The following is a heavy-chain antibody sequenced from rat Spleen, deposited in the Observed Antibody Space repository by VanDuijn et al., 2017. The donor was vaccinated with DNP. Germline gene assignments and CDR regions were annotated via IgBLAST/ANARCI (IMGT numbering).Heavy chain of an antibody. CDR3: ATLYYYSGEGYYFDY. J-gene: IGHJ2*01. V-gene: IGHV5-20*01. Sequence: EVQLVESGGGLVQPGRSLKLSCAASGFTFSDYYMAWVRQAPTKGLEWVASISYDGGSTSYGDSVKGRFTISRDNAKSTLYLQMDSLRSEDTATYYCATLYYYSGEGYYFDYWGQGVMVTVSS. D-gene: IGHD1-1*01. CDR2: ISYDGGST. CDR1: GFTFSDYY.